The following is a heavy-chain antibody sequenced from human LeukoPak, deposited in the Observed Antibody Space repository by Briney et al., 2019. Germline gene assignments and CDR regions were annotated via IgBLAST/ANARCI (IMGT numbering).Heavy chain of an antibody. CDR3: TRGDYDFWSGYFGY. V-gene: IGHV3-49*03. D-gene: IGHD3-3*01. CDR1: GFTFGDYA. CDR2: IRSKAYGGTT. J-gene: IGHJ4*02. Sequence: GGSLRLSCTASGFTFGDYAMSWFRQAPGKGLEWVGFIRSKAYGGTTEYAASVKGRFTISRDYSKSIAYLQMNSLKTEDTAVYYCTRGDYDFWSGYFGYWGQGTLVTVSS.